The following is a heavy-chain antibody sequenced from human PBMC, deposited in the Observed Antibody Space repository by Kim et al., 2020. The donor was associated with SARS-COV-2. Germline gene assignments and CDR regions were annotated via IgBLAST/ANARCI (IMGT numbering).Heavy chain of an antibody. Sequence: SETLSLTCTVSGGSISSGGYYWSWIRQHPGKGLEWIGYIYYSGSTYYNPSLKSRVTISVDTAKNQFTLKLSSVTAADTAVYYCARDYSCYDRRYYYGMDVWGQGTTVTVSS. J-gene: IGHJ6*02. CDR2: IYYSGST. CDR1: GGSISSGGYY. D-gene: IGHD5-12*01. CDR3: ARDYSCYDRRYYYGMDV. V-gene: IGHV4-31*03.